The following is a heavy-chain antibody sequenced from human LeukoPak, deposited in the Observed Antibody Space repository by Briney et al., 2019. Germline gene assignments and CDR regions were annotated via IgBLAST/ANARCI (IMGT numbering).Heavy chain of an antibody. Sequence: SVKVSCKASGGTFSSYTISWVRQAPGQGLEWMGRIIPILDIANYAQKFKGRVTITADKSTSTAYMELSSLRSEDTAVYYCARDWSSAYSNYVTGYYYYYMDVWGKGTTVTVSS. CDR2: IIPILDIA. CDR1: GGTFSSYT. CDR3: ARDWSSAYSNYVTGYYYYYMDV. J-gene: IGHJ6*03. D-gene: IGHD4-11*01. V-gene: IGHV1-69*04.